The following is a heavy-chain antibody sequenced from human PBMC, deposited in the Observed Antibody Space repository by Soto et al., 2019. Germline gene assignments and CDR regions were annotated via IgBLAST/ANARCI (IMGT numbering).Heavy chain of an antibody. CDR1: GFSLSTSGVG. J-gene: IGHJ4*02. Sequence: QITLKESGPTLVKPTQTLTLTCTFSGFSLSTSGVGVGWIRQPPGKALEWLALIYWDDDKRYSPSLKSRLTITTDTSKNQVVLTMTHMDTVATATSYCAHRRYGDAFAYWGQGTLVTVSS. V-gene: IGHV2-5*02. CDR2: IYWDDDK. D-gene: IGHD4-17*01. CDR3: AHRRYGDAFAY.